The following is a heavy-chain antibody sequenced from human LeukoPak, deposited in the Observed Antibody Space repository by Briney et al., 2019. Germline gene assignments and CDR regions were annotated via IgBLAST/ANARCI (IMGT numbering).Heavy chain of an antibody. J-gene: IGHJ4*02. V-gene: IGHV3-48*02. D-gene: IGHD3-10*01. CDR1: GFTLGYYS. Sequence: GGSLRLSCAASGFTLGYYSMNWVRQAPGKGLAWLSYISSSGTMYYADSVKGRFTISRDNAKNSLYLQMNSLRDEDTAVYYCARGLYGSGSYYFDQWGQGTLVTVSS. CDR2: ISSSGTM. CDR3: ARGLYGSGSYYFDQ.